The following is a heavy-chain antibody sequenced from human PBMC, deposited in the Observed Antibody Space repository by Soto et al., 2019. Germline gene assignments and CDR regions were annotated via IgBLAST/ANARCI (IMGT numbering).Heavy chain of an antibody. CDR2: ISAYNGNT. J-gene: IGHJ5*01. D-gene: IGHD3-3*01. V-gene: IGHV1-18*01. CDR3: ARDRNPNYDFWSGYYWLFDS. Sequence: ASVKVSCKASGYTFTSYGISWVRQAPGQGLEWMGWISAYNGNTNYAQKLQGRVTMTTDTSTSTAYMELRSLRSDDTAVYYCARDRNPNYDFWSGYYWLFDSWGQGTLVTVSS. CDR1: GYTFTSYG.